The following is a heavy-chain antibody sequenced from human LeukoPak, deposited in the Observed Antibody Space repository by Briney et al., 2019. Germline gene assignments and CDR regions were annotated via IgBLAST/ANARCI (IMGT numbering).Heavy chain of an antibody. CDR3: ARGRPPHDYGTLFDY. CDR2: IYYSGST. Sequence: PSETLSLTCTVSGGALTGYYWSWIRQPPGKGLEWIGYIYYSGSTNYNPSLKSRVTMSVDTSKKQFSLKLSSVTAADTAVYYCARGRPPHDYGTLFDYWGQGTLVTVSS. D-gene: IGHD4-17*01. V-gene: IGHV4-59*01. CDR1: GGALTGYY. J-gene: IGHJ4*02.